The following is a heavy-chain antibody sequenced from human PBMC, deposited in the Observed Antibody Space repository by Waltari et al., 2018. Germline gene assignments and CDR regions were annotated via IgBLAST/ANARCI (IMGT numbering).Heavy chain of an antibody. CDR3: ARWRYSSSWGDDY. Sequence: QVQLVQSGAEVKKPGSSVKVSCKASGGTFSSYAISWVRQAPGQGLEWMGGIFPFLGIANYGQKFQGRVTITADESTSTAYMELSSLRSEDTSVYYCARWRYSSSWGDDYWGQGTLVTVSS. CDR2: IFPFLGIA. CDR1: GGTFSSYA. V-gene: IGHV1-69*04. J-gene: IGHJ4*02. D-gene: IGHD6-6*01.